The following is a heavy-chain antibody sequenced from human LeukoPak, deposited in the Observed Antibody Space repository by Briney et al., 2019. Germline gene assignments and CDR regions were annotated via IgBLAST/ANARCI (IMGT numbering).Heavy chain of an antibody. CDR2: IYHSGST. CDR1: GGSISSGGYY. V-gene: IGHV4-30-2*01. Sequence: SQTLSLTCTVSGGSISSGGYYWSWIRQPPGKGLEWIGYIYHSGSTYYNPSLKSRVTISVDRSKNQFSLKLSSVTAADTAVYYCARDHRRAAAGMAFDYWGQGTLVTVSS. CDR3: ARDHRRAAAGMAFDY. D-gene: IGHD6-13*01. J-gene: IGHJ4*02.